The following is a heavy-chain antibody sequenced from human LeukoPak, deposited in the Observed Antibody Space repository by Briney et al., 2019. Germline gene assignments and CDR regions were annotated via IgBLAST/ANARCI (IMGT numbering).Heavy chain of an antibody. V-gene: IGHV1-2*02. CDR2: INPKSGDT. J-gene: IGHJ4*02. Sequence: ASVKVSCKASGYTFTDYHMHWVRQAPGQGLEWMGWINPKSGDTNYAQSFQGRVTMTRDTSISTAYLELNRLTSDDTAVYFCAYDFWSGETDCWGQGTLVTVAS. D-gene: IGHD3-3*01. CDR3: AYDFWSGETDC. CDR1: GYTFTDYH.